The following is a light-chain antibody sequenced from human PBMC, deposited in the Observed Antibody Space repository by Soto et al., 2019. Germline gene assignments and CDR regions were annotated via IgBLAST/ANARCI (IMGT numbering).Light chain of an antibody. CDR1: QDIAIY. Sequence: IQLTQSPSSLSASVGDRVTITCRASQDIAIYLAWYQQKPGEAPKLLIYAASTLYGGVPSRFSGSGSGTEFTLTISSLQSEDFALYFCQQYNNWPPWTFGQGTKVDIK. J-gene: IGKJ1*01. V-gene: IGKV1-9*01. CDR3: QQYNNWPPWT. CDR2: AAS.